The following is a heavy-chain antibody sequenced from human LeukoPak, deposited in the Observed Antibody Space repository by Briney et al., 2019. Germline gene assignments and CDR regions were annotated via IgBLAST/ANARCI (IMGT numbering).Heavy chain of an antibody. Sequence: GGSLRLSCAASGFTFSSYGMHWVRQAPGKGLEWVAVISYDGSNKYYADSVKGRFTISRDNSKNTLYLQMNSLRAEDTAMYYCAKDARYFDWLFDYWGQGTLVTVSS. CDR3: AKDARYFDWLFDY. CDR2: ISYDGSNK. J-gene: IGHJ4*02. V-gene: IGHV3-30*18. CDR1: GFTFSSYG. D-gene: IGHD3-9*01.